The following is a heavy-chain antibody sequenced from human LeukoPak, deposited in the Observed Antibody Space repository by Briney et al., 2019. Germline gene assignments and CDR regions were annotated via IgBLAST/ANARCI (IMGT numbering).Heavy chain of an antibody. CDR3: AKDKSSCSSTSCYGPGDYYYYMDV. CDR2: LRGSGRST. J-gene: IGHJ6*03. CDR1: GLNFSSYA. V-gene: IGHV3-23*01. Sequence: GGSLTLSCAASGLNFSSYAMRWVRQAPGKGLEWVSALRGSGRSTYYADSVKGRFTISRDNSKKTLYLQMNSLRAEDTAVYYCAKDKSSCSSTSCYGPGDYYYYMDVWGKGTTVTVSS. D-gene: IGHD2-2*01.